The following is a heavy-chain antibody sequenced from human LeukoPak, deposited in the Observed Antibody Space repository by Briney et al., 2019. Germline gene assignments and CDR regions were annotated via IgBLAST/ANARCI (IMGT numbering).Heavy chain of an antibody. CDR3: ARWRDCGGDCRGSGWFDP. D-gene: IGHD2-21*02. V-gene: IGHV4-30-2*01. Sequence: SETLSLTCAVSGGSISSGGYSWSWIRQPPGKGLEWIGYIYHSGSTYYNPSLKSRVTISVDRSKNQFSLKLSSVTAADTAVYYCARWRDCGGDCRGSGWFDPWGQGTLDTVSS. CDR1: GGSISSGGYS. J-gene: IGHJ5*02. CDR2: IYHSGST.